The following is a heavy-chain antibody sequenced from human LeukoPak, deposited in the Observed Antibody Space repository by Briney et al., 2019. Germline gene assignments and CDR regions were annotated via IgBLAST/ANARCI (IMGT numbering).Heavy chain of an antibody. Sequence: GASVKVSCKASGGTFSSYAISWVRQAPGQGLEWMGGIIPIFGTANYAQKFQGRVTITADESTSTAYMELSSLRSEDTAVYYCARGGLSGVPAAIWWGQGTLVTVSS. CDR3: ARGGLSGVPAAIW. J-gene: IGHJ4*02. CDR1: GGTFSSYA. D-gene: IGHD2-2*01. CDR2: IIPIFGTA. V-gene: IGHV1-69*13.